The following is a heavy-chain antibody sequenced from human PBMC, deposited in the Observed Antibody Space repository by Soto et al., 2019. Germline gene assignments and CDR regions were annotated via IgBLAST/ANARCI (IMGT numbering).Heavy chain of an antibody. CDR3: ARERRDGYNQYYYYYGMDV. CDR2: IYPGDSDT. Sequence: GESLKISCKGSGYSFTSYWIGWVRQMPGKGLEWMGIIYPGDSDTRYSPSFQGQVTIPADKSISTAYLQWSSLKASDTAMYYCARERRDGYNQYYYYYGMDVWGQGTTVTVSS. V-gene: IGHV5-51*01. CDR1: GYSFTSYW. J-gene: IGHJ6*02. D-gene: IGHD5-18*01.